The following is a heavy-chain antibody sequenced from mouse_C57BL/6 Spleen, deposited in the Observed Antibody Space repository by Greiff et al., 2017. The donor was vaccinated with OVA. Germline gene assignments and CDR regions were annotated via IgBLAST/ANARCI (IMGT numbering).Heavy chain of an antibody. Sequence: DVMLVESGEGLVKPGGSLTLSSAASGFTFSSYAMSWVRQTPEKRLEWVAYISSGGDYIYYADTVKGRFTISRDNARNTLYLQMSSLKSEDAAMYYCTRDRTGLAYWGQGTLVTVSA. V-gene: IGHV5-9-1*02. CDR1: GFTFSSYA. J-gene: IGHJ3*01. CDR2: ISSGGDYI. CDR3: TRDRTGLAY.